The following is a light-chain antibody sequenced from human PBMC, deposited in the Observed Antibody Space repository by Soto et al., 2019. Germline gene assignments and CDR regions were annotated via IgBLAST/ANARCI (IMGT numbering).Light chain of an antibody. CDR1: KLGDKY. CDR3: QAWDSSTYNYV. J-gene: IGLJ1*01. Sequence: YELTQPPSVSVSPGQTASITCSGDKLGDKYACWYQQKPGQSPVLVIYQDSKRPSGIPERFSGSNSGNTATLTISGTQAMDEADYYCQAWDSSTYNYVFGTGTKLTVL. CDR2: QDS. V-gene: IGLV3-1*01.